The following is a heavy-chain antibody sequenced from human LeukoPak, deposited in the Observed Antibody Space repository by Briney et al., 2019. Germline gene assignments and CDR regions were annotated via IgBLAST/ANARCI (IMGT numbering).Heavy chain of an antibody. D-gene: IGHD3-9*01. CDR1: GGSISSYY. CDR2: IYYSGST. J-gene: IGHJ6*03. CDR3: ARTIFWDYYYYMDV. Sequence: SETLSLTCTVSGGSISSYYWSWIRQPPGKGREWIGYIYYSGSTNYNPSLKSRVTISVDTSKNQFSLKLSSVTAADTAVYYCARTIFWDYYYYMDVWGKGTTVTVSS. V-gene: IGHV4-59*08.